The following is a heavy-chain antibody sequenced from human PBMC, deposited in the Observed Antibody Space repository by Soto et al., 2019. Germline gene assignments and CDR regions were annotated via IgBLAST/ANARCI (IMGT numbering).Heavy chain of an antibody. CDR2: ITHNART. CDR1: GGSFSGYF. Sequence: QVQLQQWGVGLLKPSETLSLTCAMYGGSFSGYFWSWIRQPPGKGLEWIGEITHNARTNYNPSLKSRVTIAVDMSKIQFSLKLTSVTAADTAVYYCARWSDYGDYYFYGMDVWGQGTTVTVSS. D-gene: IGHD4-17*01. V-gene: IGHV4-34*01. J-gene: IGHJ6*02. CDR3: ARWSDYGDYYFYGMDV.